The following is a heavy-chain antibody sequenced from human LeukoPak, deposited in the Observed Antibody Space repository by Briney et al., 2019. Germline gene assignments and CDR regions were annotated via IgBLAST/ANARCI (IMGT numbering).Heavy chain of an antibody. CDR1: GFTFSSYS. J-gene: IGHJ6*03. V-gene: IGHV3-21*01. CDR2: ISSSSSYI. D-gene: IGHD5-24*01. CDR3: ARDGEMATVHYMDV. Sequence: TGGSLRLSCAASGFTFSSYSMNGVRQAPGKGLEWVSSISSSSSYIYYADSVKGRFTISRDNAKNSLYLQMNSLRAEDTAVYYCARDGEMATVHYMDVWGKGTTVTVSS.